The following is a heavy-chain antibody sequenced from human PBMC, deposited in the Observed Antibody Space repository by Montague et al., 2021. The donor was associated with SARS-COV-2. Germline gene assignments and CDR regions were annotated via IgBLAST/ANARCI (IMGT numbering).Heavy chain of an antibody. CDR3: ARVGRQQLVRLSGMDV. CDR2: IYYSGST. CDR1: GGSISSSSYY. J-gene: IGHJ6*02. Sequence: SETLSLICTVSGGSISSSSYYWGWIRKPPGKGLEWIGSIYYSGSTYYNPSLKSRVTISVDTSKNQFSLKLSSVTAADTAVYYCARVGRQQLVRLSGMDVWGQGTTVTVSS. D-gene: IGHD6-13*01. V-gene: IGHV4-39*07.